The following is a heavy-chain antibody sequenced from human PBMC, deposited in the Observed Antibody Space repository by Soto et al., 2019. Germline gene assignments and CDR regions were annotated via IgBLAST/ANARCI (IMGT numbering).Heavy chain of an antibody. V-gene: IGHV1-46*01. D-gene: IGHD6-25*01. Sequence: ASVKVSCKTSGYTFINYYMHWVRQAPGQGLEWVGKINPNTGSTNYAQKFQGRVSVTRDTSTSTVYMELSSLRSDDTALYYCTLDSSGFDRRYCDYRGQGTLVT. CDR1: GYTFINYY. CDR2: INPNTGST. CDR3: TLDSSGFDRRYCDY. J-gene: IGHJ4*02.